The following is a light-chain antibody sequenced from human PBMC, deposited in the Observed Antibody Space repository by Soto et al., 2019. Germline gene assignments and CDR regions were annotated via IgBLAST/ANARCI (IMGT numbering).Light chain of an antibody. CDR3: ETWDSNSRV. V-gene: IGLV4-60*02. CDR2: LENSGAY. Sequence: QTVLTQSSSASASLGSSVKLTCTLSSGHSSNIIAWHQQQPGRAPRYLLKLENSGAYNKGSGVPDRFSGSSSGADRYLTIFNLQFEDEADYYCETWDSNSRVFGGGTKLTVL. J-gene: IGLJ3*02. CDR1: SGHSSNI.